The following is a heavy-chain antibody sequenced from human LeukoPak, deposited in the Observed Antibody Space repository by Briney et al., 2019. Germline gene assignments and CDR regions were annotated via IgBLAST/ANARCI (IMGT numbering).Heavy chain of an antibody. J-gene: IGHJ4*02. D-gene: IGHD5-24*01. CDR3: TTCRDGYNYGNY. CDR1: GFTVSSNY. CDR2: IYSGGST. Sequence: PGGSLRLSCAASGFTVSSNYMSWVRQAPGKGLEWVSVIYSGGSTYYADSVKGRFTISRDNSKNTLYLQMNSLRAEDTAVYYCTTCRDGYNYGNYWGQGTLVTVSS. V-gene: IGHV3-66*01.